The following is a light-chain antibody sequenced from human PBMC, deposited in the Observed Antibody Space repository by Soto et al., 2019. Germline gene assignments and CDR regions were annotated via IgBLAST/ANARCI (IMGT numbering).Light chain of an antibody. CDR1: QRVSSN. CDR2: GAS. Sequence: EITQSPATVSVSPGERVTLSCRASQRVSSNVAWYQQKPGQAPRVLIFGASTSATGTPAKFSGSGSGTEFALTISSLQPEDFAVYYCQQYNIWPPYNFGQGTKVDSK. V-gene: IGKV3-15*01. CDR3: QQYNIWPPYN. J-gene: IGKJ2*01.